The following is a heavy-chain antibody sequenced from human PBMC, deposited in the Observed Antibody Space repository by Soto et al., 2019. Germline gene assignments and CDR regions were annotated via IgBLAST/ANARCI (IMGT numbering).Heavy chain of an antibody. CDR2: FDPEDGET. CDR1: GYTLTELS. V-gene: IGHV1-24*01. J-gene: IGHJ4*02. Sequence: GASVKVSCKVSGYTLTELSMHWVRQAPGKGLEWMGGFDPEDGETIYAQKFQGRVTMTEDTSTDTAYMELSSLRSEDTAVYCCATALVYQLFEKRFDYWGQGTLVTVSS. D-gene: IGHD6-19*01. CDR3: ATALVYQLFEKRFDY.